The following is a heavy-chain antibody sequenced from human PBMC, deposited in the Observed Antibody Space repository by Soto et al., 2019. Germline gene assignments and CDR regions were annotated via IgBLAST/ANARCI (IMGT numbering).Heavy chain of an antibody. CDR1: GFTFSSYG. CDR3: AKDVVWLRFLEWAIDY. D-gene: IGHD3-3*01. CDR2: ISYDGSNK. V-gene: IGHV3-30*18. Sequence: GGSLRLSCAASGFTFSSYGMHWVRQAPGKGLEWVAVISYDGSNKYYADSVKGRFTISRDNSKNTLYLQMNSLRAEDTAVYYCAKDVVWLRFLEWAIDYWGQGTLVTVSS. J-gene: IGHJ4*02.